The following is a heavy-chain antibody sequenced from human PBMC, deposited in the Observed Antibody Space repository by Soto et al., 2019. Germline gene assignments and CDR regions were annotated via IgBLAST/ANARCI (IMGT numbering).Heavy chain of an antibody. CDR1: GGSFSGYY. D-gene: IGHD2-2*01. V-gene: IGHV4-34*01. J-gene: IGHJ5*02. CDR3: ARRVVPAAIFIGVWFDP. CDR2: INHSGST. Sequence: SETLSLTCAVYGGSFSGYYWSWIRQPPGKWLEWIGEINHSGSTNYNPSLKSRVTISVDTSKNQFSLKLSSVTAADTVVYYCARRVVPAAIFIGVWFDPWGQGTLVTVSS.